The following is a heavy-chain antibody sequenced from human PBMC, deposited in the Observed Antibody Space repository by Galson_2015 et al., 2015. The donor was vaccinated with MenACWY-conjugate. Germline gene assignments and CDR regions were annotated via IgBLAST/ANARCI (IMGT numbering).Heavy chain of an antibody. CDR1: GFTFSDYY. Sequence: SLRLSCAASGFTFSDYYMNWVRQAPGKGLEWISYISNTSGFRYYADSVKGRFTISRDDAKNSLYLQMNSLRAEDTAVYYCAKVIYGARYY. J-gene: IGHJ6*01. CDR2: ISNTSGFR. CDR3: AKVIYGARYY. D-gene: IGHD3/OR15-3a*01. V-gene: IGHV3-11*05.